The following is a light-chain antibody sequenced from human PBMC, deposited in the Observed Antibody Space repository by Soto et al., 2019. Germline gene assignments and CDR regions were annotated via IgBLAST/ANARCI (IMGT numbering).Light chain of an antibody. V-gene: IGLV2-14*03. CDR1: SSDVGAYGF. J-gene: IGLJ1*01. CDR2: EVS. CDR3: SSYTSSSTRV. Sequence: QSVLTQPASVSGSPGQSITISCTGTSSDVGAYGFVSWYQQHPDKAPKLMIHEVSNRPSGVSNRFSGSKSVNTATLTISGLQAEDEADYYCSSYTSSSTRVFGTGTKVTVL.